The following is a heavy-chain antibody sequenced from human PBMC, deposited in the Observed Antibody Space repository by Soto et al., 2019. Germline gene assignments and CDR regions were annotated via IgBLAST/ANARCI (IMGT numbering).Heavy chain of an antibody. CDR3: ARGAAVAGGPYYFDY. V-gene: IGHV1-2*04. Sequence: ASVKVSCKASGYTFTGYYMHWVRQAPGQGLEWMGWINPNSGSTNYAQKFQGWVTMTRDTSISTAYMELSRLRSDDTAVYYCARGAAVAGGPYYFDYWGQGTLVTVSS. CDR1: GYTFTGYY. J-gene: IGHJ4*02. D-gene: IGHD6-19*01. CDR2: INPNSGST.